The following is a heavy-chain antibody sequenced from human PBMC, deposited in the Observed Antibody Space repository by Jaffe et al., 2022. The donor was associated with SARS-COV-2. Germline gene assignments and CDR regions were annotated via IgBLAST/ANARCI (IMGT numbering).Heavy chain of an antibody. Sequence: QVQLVQSGAEVKKPGASVKVSCKASGYTFTSYGISWVRQAPGQGLEWMGWISAYNGNTNYAQKLQGRVTMTTDTSTSTAYMELRSLRSDDTAVYYCARDWRGSGSAPPLYYYYYYMDVWGKGTTVTVSS. CDR1: GYTFTSYG. J-gene: IGHJ6*03. D-gene: IGHD3-10*01. CDR3: ARDWRGSGSAPPLYYYYYYMDV. V-gene: IGHV1-18*01. CDR2: ISAYNGNT.